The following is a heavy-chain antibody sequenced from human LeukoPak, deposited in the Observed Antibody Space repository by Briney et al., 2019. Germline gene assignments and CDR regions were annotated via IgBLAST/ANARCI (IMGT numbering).Heavy chain of an antibody. Sequence: PSETLSLTCAVYGGSFSGYYWSWIRQPPGKGLEWIGEINHSGSTNYNPSLKSRVTMSVDTSKNQFSLKLSSVTAADTAVYYCARGAVGATPAVYYFDYWGQGTLVTVSS. V-gene: IGHV4-34*01. CDR1: GGSFSGYY. CDR3: ARGAVGATPAVYYFDY. D-gene: IGHD1-26*01. J-gene: IGHJ4*02. CDR2: INHSGST.